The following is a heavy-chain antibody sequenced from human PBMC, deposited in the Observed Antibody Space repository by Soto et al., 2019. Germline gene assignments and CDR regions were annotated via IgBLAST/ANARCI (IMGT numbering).Heavy chain of an antibody. CDR1: GGSISSSSYY. CDR3: ARLGGGPC. CDR2: TYYSGST. D-gene: IGHD3-16*01. Sequence: SETLSLTCTVSGGSISSSSYYWGWIRQPPGKGLEWIGSTYYSGSTYYNPSLKSRVTISVDTSKNQFSLKLSSVTAADTAVYYCARLGGGPCWGQGTLVTVSS. V-gene: IGHV4-39*01. J-gene: IGHJ4*02.